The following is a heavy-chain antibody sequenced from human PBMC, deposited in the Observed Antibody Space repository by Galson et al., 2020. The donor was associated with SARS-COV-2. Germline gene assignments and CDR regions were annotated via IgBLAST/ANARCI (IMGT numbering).Heavy chain of an antibody. J-gene: IGHJ5*02. CDR2: ISAYNDNT. Sequence: ASVKVSCKASGYTFTNYRISWVRQAPGQGLEWVGWISAYNDNTNYAQKLQGRVTMTTDTSTSTAYMELRSLRSDDTAVYYCARWAFGGGIVISLVDPWGQGTLVTVSS. V-gene: IGHV1-18*01. CDR1: GYTFTNYR. CDR3: ARWAFGGGIVISLVDP. D-gene: IGHD3-16*02.